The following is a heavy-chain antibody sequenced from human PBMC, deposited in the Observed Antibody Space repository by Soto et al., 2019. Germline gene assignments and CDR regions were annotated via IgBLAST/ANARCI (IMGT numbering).Heavy chain of an antibody. V-gene: IGHV1-18*01. CDR1: GYTFTSYG. D-gene: IGHD6-6*01. J-gene: IGHJ4*02. Sequence: ASVKVSFKASGYTFTSYGISWVRQAPGQGLEWMGWISAYNGNTNYAQKLQGRVTMTTDTSTSTAYMELRSLRSDDTAVYYCARTGIAARGHWDYFDYWGQGTLVTVSS. CDR3: ARTGIAARGHWDYFDY. CDR2: ISAYNGNT.